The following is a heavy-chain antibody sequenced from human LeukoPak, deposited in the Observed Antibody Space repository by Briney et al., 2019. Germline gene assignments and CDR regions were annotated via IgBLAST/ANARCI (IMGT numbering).Heavy chain of an antibody. V-gene: IGHV4-34*01. CDR3: ARGYSRTNDAFDI. Sequence: SDTLSLTCAVYGGSFSGYYWSWIRQPPGKGLEWIGEINHSGSTNYNPSLKSRVTISVDTSKNQFSLKLSSVTAADTAVYYCARGYSRTNDAFDIWGQGTMVTVSS. CDR1: GGSFSGYY. J-gene: IGHJ3*02. CDR2: INHSGST. D-gene: IGHD1-14*01.